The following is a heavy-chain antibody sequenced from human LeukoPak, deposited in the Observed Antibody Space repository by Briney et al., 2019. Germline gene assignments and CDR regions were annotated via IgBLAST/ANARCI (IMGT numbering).Heavy chain of an antibody. D-gene: IGHD5-24*01. CDR3: AKDGGLHLYYYYNYMDI. CDR2: IRYDASYE. Sequence: GGSLRLSCAASGFTFNSYGMHWVRQAPGKGLEWVAFIRYDASYEYYAGSVKGRFTISRDNSKTTLYLQMNSLRSEDTAVYYCAKDGGLHLYYYYNYMDIWGKGTTVTVSS. J-gene: IGHJ6*03. CDR1: GFTFNSYG. V-gene: IGHV3-30*02.